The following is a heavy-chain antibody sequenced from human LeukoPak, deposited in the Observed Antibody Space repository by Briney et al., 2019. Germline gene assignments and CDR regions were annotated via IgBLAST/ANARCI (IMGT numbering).Heavy chain of an antibody. CDR2: MNPNSGNT. CDR1: GYTFTSYD. J-gene: IGHJ3*02. V-gene: IGHV1-8*03. Sequence: GASVKVSCKASGYTFTSYDINWVRQATGQGLEWMGWMNPNSGNTGYAQKFQGRVTITRNTSISTAYMELSSLRSEDTAVYYCAGADYYDSSGYYASDAFDIWGQGTMVTVSS. CDR3: AGADYYDSSGYYASDAFDI. D-gene: IGHD3-22*01.